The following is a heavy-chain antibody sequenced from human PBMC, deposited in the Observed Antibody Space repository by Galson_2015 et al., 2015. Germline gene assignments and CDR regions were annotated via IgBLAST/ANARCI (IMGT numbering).Heavy chain of an antibody. CDR2: INKGRGGT. CDR3: AVLGY. Sequence: SLRLSCAASGITFSSQGMNWVRQAPGKGLDCVSTINKGRGGTSYADPVKGRFTISRDNSKNTLYLQMNSLSVEDTAVYYCAVLGYWGQGTLVTVSP. D-gene: IGHD2-15*01. J-gene: IGHJ4*02. CDR1: GITFSSQG. V-gene: IGHV3-23*05.